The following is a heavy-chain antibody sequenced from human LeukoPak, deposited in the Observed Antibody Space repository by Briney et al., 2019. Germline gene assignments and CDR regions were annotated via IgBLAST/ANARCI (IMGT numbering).Heavy chain of an antibody. Sequence: GGSLRLSCAASGFTFSSYAMSWVRQAPGKGLEWVSAISGSGGSTYYADSVKGRFTISRDNAKNSLYLQMNSLRAEDTAVYYCVPSYCSSTSCNHYFDFWGQGTQVTVSS. V-gene: IGHV3-23*01. CDR2: ISGSGGST. CDR1: GFTFSSYA. CDR3: VPSYCSSTSCNHYFDF. J-gene: IGHJ4*02. D-gene: IGHD2-2*01.